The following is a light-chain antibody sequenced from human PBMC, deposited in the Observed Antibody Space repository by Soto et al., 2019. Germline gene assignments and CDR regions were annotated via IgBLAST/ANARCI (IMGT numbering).Light chain of an antibody. CDR1: SSDDGGYNY. J-gene: IGLJ2*01. Sequence: QSVLTQPPSASGSPGQSVTISCTGTSSDDGGYNYVSWYQQHPGKAPKLMIYEVSKRPSGVPDRFSGSKSGNTASLTVSGLQAEDEAEYYCSSYAGSKRVFGGGTKLTVL. CDR2: EVS. V-gene: IGLV2-8*01. CDR3: SSYAGSKRV.